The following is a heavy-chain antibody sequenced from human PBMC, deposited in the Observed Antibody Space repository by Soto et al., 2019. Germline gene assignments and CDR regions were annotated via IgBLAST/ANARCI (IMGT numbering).Heavy chain of an antibody. Sequence: QVQLQQWGAGLLKPSETLSLTCAVYGGSFSGYYWSWIRQPPGKGLEWIGEINNSESPNYNPSLKSRVTISVDTSKHQFSLRLSSVTVADTAVYYCARGVPPGRMKMVRGVRLYFDLWGRGTLVTVSS. CDR1: GGSFSGYY. CDR2: INNSESP. V-gene: IGHV4-34*01. CDR3: ARGVPPGRMKMVRGVRLYFDL. J-gene: IGHJ2*01. D-gene: IGHD3-10*01.